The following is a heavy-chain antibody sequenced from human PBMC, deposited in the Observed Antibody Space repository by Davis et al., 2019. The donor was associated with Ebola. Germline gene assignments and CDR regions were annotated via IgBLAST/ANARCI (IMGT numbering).Heavy chain of an antibody. J-gene: IGHJ4*02. CDR3: ARQESLYGWSDY. CDR1: GYSFTSYW. V-gene: IGHV5-51*01. Sequence: GESLKISCKGSGYSFTSYWIAWVRQMPGKGLECMGIIYPGDSETRYSPSFEGQVIISVDRSINTAYLQWRSLRASDTAIYYCARQESLYGWSDYWGQGTLVTVSS. CDR2: IYPGDSET. D-gene: IGHD2-8*01.